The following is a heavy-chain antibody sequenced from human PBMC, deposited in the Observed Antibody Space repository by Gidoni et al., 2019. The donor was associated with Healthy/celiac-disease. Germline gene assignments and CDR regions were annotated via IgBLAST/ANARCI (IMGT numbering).Heavy chain of an antibody. CDR3: ARRRSYGALVY. Sequence: QVQLQQWGAGLLKPSETPSLTCAVYGGSFSGYYWSWIRQPPGKGLEWIGEINHSGSTNYNPSLKSRVTISVDTSKNQFSLKLSSVTAADTAVYYCARRRSYGALVYWGQGTLVTVSS. V-gene: IGHV4-34*01. J-gene: IGHJ4*02. D-gene: IGHD5-18*01. CDR1: GGSFSGYY. CDR2: INHSGST.